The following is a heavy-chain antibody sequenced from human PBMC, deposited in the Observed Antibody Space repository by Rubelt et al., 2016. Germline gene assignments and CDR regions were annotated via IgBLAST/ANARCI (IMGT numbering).Heavy chain of an antibody. CDR2: ISYAVTT. CDR3: ARREITGEGGGLDV. D-gene: IGHD2-8*02. CDR1: GVSVSSYY. Sequence: QVQLQESGPGLVKPSETLSLTCTVSGVSVSSYYWTWIRQPPGQRLEWIGFISYAVTTKYNPSLGSRFTMAMDTSKNQLPLKGTSVTAADTALYYCARREITGEGGGLDVWGLGTSVTVSS. V-gene: IGHV4-59*02. J-gene: IGHJ6*02.